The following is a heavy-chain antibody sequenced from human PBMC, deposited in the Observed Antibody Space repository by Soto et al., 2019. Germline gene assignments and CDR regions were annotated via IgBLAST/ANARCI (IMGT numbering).Heavy chain of an antibody. CDR2: IIPIFTTT. V-gene: IGHV1-69*12. CDR1: GGTFSNHA. CDR3: AREVAADGTFREDVFDI. D-gene: IGHD6-13*01. Sequence: QVHLVQSGAEVKKPGSSVKVSCKAPGGTFSNHAINWVRQAPGQGLEWMGRIIPIFTTTNYAQKFQGRVTMTADDSTITAYLELSRLKHDDTAVYYCAREVAADGTFREDVFDIWGQGTLVTVSS. J-gene: IGHJ3*02.